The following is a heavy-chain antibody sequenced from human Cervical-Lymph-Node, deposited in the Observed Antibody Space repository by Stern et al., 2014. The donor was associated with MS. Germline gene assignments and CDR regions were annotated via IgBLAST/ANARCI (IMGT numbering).Heavy chain of an antibody. D-gene: IGHD4-11*01. CDR1: GFIFSDYY. J-gene: IGHJ4*02. CDR2: TRNKANSYST. Sequence: VQLVESGGGLVQPGGSLRLSCAASGFIFSDYYMDWVRQAPGKGLEWVARTRNKANSYSTQYAASVEGRFTISRDDSKNSLSLQMNSLKTEDTAVYYCARTLPYSHYDNWGQGTLVTVSS. CDR3: ARTLPYSHYDN. V-gene: IGHV3-72*01.